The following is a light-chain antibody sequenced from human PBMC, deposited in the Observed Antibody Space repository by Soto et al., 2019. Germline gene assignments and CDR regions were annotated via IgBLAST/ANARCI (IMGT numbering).Light chain of an antibody. CDR3: QQYGSSPGT. Sequence: EIVLTQSPGTLSLSPGERATLSCRASQSVSRNYFAWYQQKPGQAPRLLIYGASSRATGIPDRFSGSGSGTDFTLTISRLEPEDFAVYYCQQYGSSPGTFGGGTKVEIK. J-gene: IGKJ4*01. CDR1: QSVSRNY. V-gene: IGKV3-20*01. CDR2: GAS.